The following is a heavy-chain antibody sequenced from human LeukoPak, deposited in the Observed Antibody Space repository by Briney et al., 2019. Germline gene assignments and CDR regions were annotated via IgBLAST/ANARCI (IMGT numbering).Heavy chain of an antibody. J-gene: IGHJ4*02. CDR1: GFTFSSYS. Sequence: GGSLRLSCAASGFTFSSYSMNWVRQAPGKGLEWVSSISSSSSYIYYADSVKGRFTISRDNAKNSLYLQMNSLRAEDTAVFYCARVPATGASDYWGQGTLVTVSS. CDR3: ARVPATGASDY. D-gene: IGHD2-15*01. V-gene: IGHV3-21*01. CDR2: ISSSSSYI.